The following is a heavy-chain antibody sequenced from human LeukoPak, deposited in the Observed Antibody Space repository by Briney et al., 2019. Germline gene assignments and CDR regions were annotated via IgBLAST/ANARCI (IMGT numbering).Heavy chain of an antibody. CDR1: GFTLSSYA. V-gene: IGHV3-23*01. CDR3: AKDQSSGWYGYSDY. Sequence: GGSLSLPCAASGFTLSSYAMAWVRQAPGKGLEWVSAISGSGGNTYYADSVKGRFTISRDNSKNTLYLQMNSLRPEDTAVYYCAKDQSSGWYGYSDYWGQGTLVTVSS. CDR2: ISGSGGNT. J-gene: IGHJ4*02. D-gene: IGHD6-19*01.